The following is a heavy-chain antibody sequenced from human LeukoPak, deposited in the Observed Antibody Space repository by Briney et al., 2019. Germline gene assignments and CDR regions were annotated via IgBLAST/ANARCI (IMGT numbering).Heavy chain of an antibody. CDR1: GYTFTSYG. V-gene: IGHV1-18*01. Sequence: GASVKVSCKASGYTFTSYGISWVRQAPGQGLEWMGWISADNGDTNYAQKFQGRVTMTRDTSTSTVYMELSSLRSGDTAVYYCARGWLVVHSSGYYNIDYWGQGTLVTVSS. CDR3: ARGWLVVHSSGYYNIDY. J-gene: IGHJ4*02. CDR2: ISADNGDT. D-gene: IGHD3-22*01.